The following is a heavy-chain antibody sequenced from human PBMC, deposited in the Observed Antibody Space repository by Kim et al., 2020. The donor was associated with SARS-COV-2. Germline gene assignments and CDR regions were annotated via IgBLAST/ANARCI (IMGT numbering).Heavy chain of an antibody. D-gene: IGHD3-10*01. CDR1: GFTFSSYA. Sequence: GGSLRLSCAASGFTFSSYAMHWVRQAPGKGLEWVAVISYDGSNKYYADSVKGRFTISRDNSKNTLYLQMNSLRAEDTAVYYCARGSGSGSFKTLDVWGQGTTVTVSS. CDR3: ARGSGSGSFKTLDV. CDR2: ISYDGSNK. V-gene: IGHV3-30-3*01. J-gene: IGHJ6*02.